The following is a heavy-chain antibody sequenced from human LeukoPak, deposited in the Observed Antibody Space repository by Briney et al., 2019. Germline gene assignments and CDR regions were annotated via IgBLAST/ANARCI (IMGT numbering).Heavy chain of an antibody. J-gene: IGHJ4*02. CDR2: INPSGGST. V-gene: IGHV1-46*01. D-gene: IGHD2-2*01. Sequence: ASVKVSCKASGYTFTSYYMHWVRQAPGQGLEWMGIINPSGGSTSYAQKFQGRVTMTRDTSISTAYMELSRLRSDDTAVYYCAIEGALPAAIDYWGQGTLVTVSS. CDR1: GYTFTSYY. CDR3: AIEGALPAAIDY.